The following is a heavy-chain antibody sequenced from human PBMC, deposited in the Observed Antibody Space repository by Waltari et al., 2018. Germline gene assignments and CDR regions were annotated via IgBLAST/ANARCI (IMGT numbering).Heavy chain of an antibody. Sequence: QVQLVQSGAEVKKPGASVKVSCKTSGYTFTDYYIHWVRQAPGQGLEWVGWINPVSGDTNSAQKFQGRVTMTRDTSISTAYMEVTSLRSDDTAVYSCARRWGPGWFDPWGQGTLVTISS. D-gene: IGHD7-27*01. J-gene: IGHJ5*02. CDR2: INPVSGDT. CDR3: ARRWGPGWFDP. CDR1: GYTFTDYY. V-gene: IGHV1-2*02.